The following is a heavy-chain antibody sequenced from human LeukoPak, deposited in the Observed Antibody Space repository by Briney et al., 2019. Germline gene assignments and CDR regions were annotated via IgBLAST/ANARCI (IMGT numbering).Heavy chain of an antibody. Sequence: GGSLRLSCTTSGFTLSSYWMSWVRQAPGGRLEGVANIKTDGSDDYYADSVRGRFTISRDNTQNSLSLQMNSLTVEATAVYYCAKGAGIVVPGTILHWGQGILVIVSS. D-gene: IGHD6-19*01. J-gene: IGHJ4*02. CDR1: GFTLSSYW. CDR2: IKTDGSDD. CDR3: AKGAGIVVPGTILH. V-gene: IGHV3-7*03.